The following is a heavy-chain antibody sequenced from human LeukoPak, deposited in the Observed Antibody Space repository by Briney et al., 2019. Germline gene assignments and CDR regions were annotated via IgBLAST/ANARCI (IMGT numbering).Heavy chain of an antibody. CDR1: GFAFSSYA. CDR2: ISGSGGST. J-gene: IGHJ4*02. CDR3: AKNHGGNDPVFDY. Sequence: GGSLRLSCAASGFAFSSYAMSWVRQAPGKGLEWVSSISGSGGSTHYADSMKGRFTISRDNSKNTLYLQMNSLRAEGTAVYYCAKNHGGNDPVFDYWGQGTLVTVSS. D-gene: IGHD4-23*01. V-gene: IGHV3-23*01.